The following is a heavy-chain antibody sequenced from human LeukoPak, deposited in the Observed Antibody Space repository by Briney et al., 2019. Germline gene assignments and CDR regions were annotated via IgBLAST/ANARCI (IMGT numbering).Heavy chain of an antibody. CDR3: AKLTSYSSSWYRWFDP. CDR1: GFTFSSYG. CDR2: IRYDGSNK. Sequence: GGSLRLSCAASGFTFSSYGMHWFRQAPGKGLEWVAFIRYDGSNKYYADSVKGRFTISRDNSKNTLYLQMNSLRAEDTAVYYCAKLTSYSSSWYRWFDPWGQGTLVTVSS. D-gene: IGHD6-13*01. V-gene: IGHV3-30*02. J-gene: IGHJ5*02.